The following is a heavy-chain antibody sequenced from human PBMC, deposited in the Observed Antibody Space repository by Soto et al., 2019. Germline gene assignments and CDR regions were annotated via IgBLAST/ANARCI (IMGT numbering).Heavy chain of an antibody. Sequence: EVQLLESGGDLVQPGGSLRLSCAASGFSFSRYSFTWVRQAPGKGLEWVAGISIGGDKTWQADSVKGRFTISRDNSKNTVYLQMKSLRVDDTAVYYCAKWDGYGDHWGQGTLVTVSS. CDR1: GFSFSRYS. D-gene: IGHD5-18*01. V-gene: IGHV3-23*01. J-gene: IGHJ5*02. CDR3: AKWDGYGDH. CDR2: ISIGGDKT.